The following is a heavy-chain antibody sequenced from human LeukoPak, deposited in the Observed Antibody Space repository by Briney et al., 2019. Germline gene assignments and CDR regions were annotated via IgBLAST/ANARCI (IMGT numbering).Heavy chain of an antibody. J-gene: IGHJ6*02. V-gene: IGHV1-2*02. Sequence: ASVKVSCKASGYTFTGYYMHWVRQAPGQGLEWMGWINPNSGGTNYAQKFQGRVTMTRDTSISTAYMELSRLRSGDTAVYYCASRYCSSTSCKRTSAYYYYGMDVWGQGTTVTVSS. CDR1: GYTFTGYY. CDR2: INPNSGGT. D-gene: IGHD2-2*01. CDR3: ASRYCSSTSCKRTSAYYYYGMDV.